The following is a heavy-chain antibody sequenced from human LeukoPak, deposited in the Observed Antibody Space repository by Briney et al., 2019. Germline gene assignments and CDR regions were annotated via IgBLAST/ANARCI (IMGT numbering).Heavy chain of an antibody. CDR2: IYYSGST. Sequence: SEILSLTCTVSGGSISSGGYYWSWIRQHPGKGLEWIGYIYYSGSTYYNPSLKSRVTISVDTSKNQFSLKLSSVTAADTAVYYCARGPSFYYDFWSGQAPNWFDPWGQGTLVTVSS. V-gene: IGHV4-31*03. J-gene: IGHJ5*02. CDR1: GGSISSGGYY. CDR3: ARGPSFYYDFWSGQAPNWFDP. D-gene: IGHD3-3*01.